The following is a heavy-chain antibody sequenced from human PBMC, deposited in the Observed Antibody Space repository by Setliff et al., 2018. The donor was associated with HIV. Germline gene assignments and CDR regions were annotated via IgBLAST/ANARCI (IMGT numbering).Heavy chain of an antibody. J-gene: IGHJ5*02. Sequence: SETLSLTCTVSGGSISTSTYYWGWIRQPPGKGLEWIGGIYYSGSTYYNSSLQSRVSISVDTSKNQFSLKVNSVTAADTAVYYCARHPPNLDWLDPWGQGTLVTVSS. CDR1: GGSISTSTYY. CDR2: IYYSGST. V-gene: IGHV4-39*01. CDR3: ARHPPNLDWLDP.